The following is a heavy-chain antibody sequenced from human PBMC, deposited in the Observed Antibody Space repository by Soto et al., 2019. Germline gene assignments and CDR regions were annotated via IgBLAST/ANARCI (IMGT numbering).Heavy chain of an antibody. CDR2: IYWDDDK. J-gene: IGHJ2*01. V-gene: IGHV2-5*02. CDR3: AHRNYYGSGSYYTTQRYWYFDL. D-gene: IGHD3-10*01. Sequence: QITLKESGPTLVKPTQTLTLTCTFSGFSLSTSVVGVGWIRQPPGKALEWLALIYWDDDKRYSPSLKSRLTITKDTYKNQVVLTMTNMDPVDTATYYCAHRNYYGSGSYYTTQRYWYFDLWGRGTLVTVSS. CDR1: GFSLSTSVVG.